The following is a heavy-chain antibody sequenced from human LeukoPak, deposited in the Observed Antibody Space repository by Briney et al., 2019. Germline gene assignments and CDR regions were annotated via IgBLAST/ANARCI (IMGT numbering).Heavy chain of an antibody. CDR1: GFTFNIYA. Sequence: PGGSLRLSCAASGFTFNIYAMSWVRLAPGKGLQWVASMCGSAGCTYYADSVKGRFTISRDNSKNTLYLQMNSLRAEDTAIYYCARDRPNYHESNGHYYQRDGDHWGQGTLVTVSS. CDR2: MCGSAGCT. J-gene: IGHJ5*02. D-gene: IGHD3-22*01. V-gene: IGHV3-23*01. CDR3: ARDRPNYHESNGHYYQRDGDH.